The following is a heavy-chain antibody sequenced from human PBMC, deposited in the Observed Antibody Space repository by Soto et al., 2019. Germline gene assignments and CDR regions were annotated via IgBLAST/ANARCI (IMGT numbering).Heavy chain of an antibody. V-gene: IGHV1-69*13. CDR3: ARDRIAAAVDAFDI. Sequence: GASVKVSCKASGDTFSSHAISWVRQAPGQGLEWMGGIIPIFGTANYAQKFQGRVTITADESTSTAYMELSSLRSEDTAVYYCARDRIAAAVDAFDIWGQGTMVTVSS. CDR1: GDTFSSHA. CDR2: IIPIFGTA. J-gene: IGHJ3*02. D-gene: IGHD6-13*01.